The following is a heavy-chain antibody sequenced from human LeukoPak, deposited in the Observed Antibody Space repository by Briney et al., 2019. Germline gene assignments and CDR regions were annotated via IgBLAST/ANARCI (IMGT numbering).Heavy chain of an antibody. CDR1: GGSISSFY. Sequence: SETLFLTCTVSGGSISSFYWSWIRQPAGKGLEWIGRIYSSGSTNYNPSLKSRVTMSVDTSKNQFSLKLSSVTAADTAVYYCARGGEAVAGYYHYYGMDVWGLGTTVTVSS. CDR2: IYSSGST. D-gene: IGHD6-19*01. CDR3: ARGGEAVAGYYHYYGMDV. V-gene: IGHV4-4*07. J-gene: IGHJ6*02.